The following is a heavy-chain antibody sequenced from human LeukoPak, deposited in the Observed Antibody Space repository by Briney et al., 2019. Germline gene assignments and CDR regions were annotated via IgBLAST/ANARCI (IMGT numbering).Heavy chain of an antibody. D-gene: IGHD6-25*01. J-gene: IGHJ3*02. V-gene: IGHV3-48*03. Sequence: GGSLRLSCAASGFTFSYYEMNWVRQAPGKGLEWVSYISSSGSSIYYADSVKGRFTISRDNAKNSVYLQMNSLRDEDTAVYYCARDSGWAFETWGQGTMVTVSS. CDR2: ISSSGSSI. CDR3: ARDSGWAFET. CDR1: GFTFSYYE.